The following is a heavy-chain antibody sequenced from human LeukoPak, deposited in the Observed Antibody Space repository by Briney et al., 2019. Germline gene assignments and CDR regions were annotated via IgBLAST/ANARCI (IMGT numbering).Heavy chain of an antibody. J-gene: IGHJ4*02. V-gene: IGHV5-51*01. D-gene: IGHD3-10*01. CDR3: ARASTMVRETYYFDY. CDR2: IYPGDSDT. Sequence: GESLKISCKGSGYSFTSYWIGWVRQMPGKGLEWMGIIYPGDSDTRYSPSFQGQVTISADKSISTAYLQWSSLKASDTAMYYCARASTMVRETYYFDYWGQGTLVTVSS. CDR1: GYSFTSYW.